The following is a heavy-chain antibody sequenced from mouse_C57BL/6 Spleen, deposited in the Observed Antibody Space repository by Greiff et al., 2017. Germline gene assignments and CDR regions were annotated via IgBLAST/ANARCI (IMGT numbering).Heavy chain of an antibody. J-gene: IGHJ4*01. CDR3: ARSLIYYDPSYAMDY. V-gene: IGHV1-64*01. CDR1: GYTFTSYW. CDR2: IHPNSGST. Sequence: VQLQQPGAELVKPGASVTLSCKASGYTFTSYWMHWVKQRPGQGLEWIGMIHPNSGSTNYNEKFKSKATLTVDKSSSTAYMQLSSLTSEDSAVYYCARSLIYYDPSYAMDYWGQGTSVTVSS. D-gene: IGHD2-4*01.